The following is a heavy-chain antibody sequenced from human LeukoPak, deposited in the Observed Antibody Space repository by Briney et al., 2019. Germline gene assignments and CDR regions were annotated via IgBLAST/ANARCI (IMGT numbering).Heavy chain of an antibody. V-gene: IGHV3-21*06. J-gene: IGHJ4*02. CDR1: GLTFSTSG. Sequence: GGSLRLSCTASGLTFSTSGFNWVRQAPGKGLEWVASIGPTGSDRYHADSIKGRFTISRGNANNFPYLQMNSLRAEDTAVYYCATETNGRHYDYWGQGTLLTVSS. D-gene: IGHD1-14*01. CDR2: IGPTGSDR. CDR3: ATETNGRHYDY.